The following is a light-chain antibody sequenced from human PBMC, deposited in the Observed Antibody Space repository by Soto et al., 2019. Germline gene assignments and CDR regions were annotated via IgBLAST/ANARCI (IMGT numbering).Light chain of an antibody. J-gene: IGKJ1*01. CDR1: QSISTY. CDR2: AAS. V-gene: IGKV1-39*01. CDR3: PQSYSTPVT. Sequence: DIQMTQSPSSLSASVGDRVTITCRASQSISTYLNWYQQKPGKAPKLLIYAASSLQSGVPSSFSGSGSGTDFTLIISSLQPEDFATYYCPQSYSTPVTFGQGTKVEIK.